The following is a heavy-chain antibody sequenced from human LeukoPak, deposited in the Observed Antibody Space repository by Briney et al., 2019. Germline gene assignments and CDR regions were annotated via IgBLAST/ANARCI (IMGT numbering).Heavy chain of an antibody. CDR2: ISSSSSYI. D-gene: IGHD2-8*01. CDR1: GFTFSSYE. V-gene: IGHV3-21*01. CDR3: ARPNLYSTSLDAFDI. Sequence: GGSLRLSCAASGFTFSSYEIHWVRQAPGKGLEWVSSISSSSSYIYYADSVKGRFTISRDNAKNSLYLQVNSLRAEDTAVYYCARPNLYSTSLDAFDIWGQGTMVTVSS. J-gene: IGHJ3*02.